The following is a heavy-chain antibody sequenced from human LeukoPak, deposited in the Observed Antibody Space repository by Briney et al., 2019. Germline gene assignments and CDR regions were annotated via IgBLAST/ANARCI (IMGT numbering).Heavy chain of an antibody. Sequence: GGSLRLSCAASGFTFDDYAMHWVRQVPGKGLEWISLITGDGGRTYYGDSMKGRFTISRDNSKNSLYLQMNSVRAEDTALYYCARDRARSYGYGSCFDPWGQGTLVTVSS. CDR1: GFTFDDYA. D-gene: IGHD5-18*01. CDR3: ARDRARSYGYGSCFDP. J-gene: IGHJ5*02. V-gene: IGHV3-43*02. CDR2: ITGDGGRT.